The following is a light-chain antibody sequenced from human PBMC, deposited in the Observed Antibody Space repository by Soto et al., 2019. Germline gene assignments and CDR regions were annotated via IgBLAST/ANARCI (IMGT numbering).Light chain of an antibody. CDR2: GAS. J-gene: IGKJ4*01. CDR3: QQYNDWPLT. Sequence: EKVMTQSPATLSASPGERATLSCRASQSVSSNLAWYHQKPGQAPRLXIYGASTRATGIPARFSGSGYGTEFTLTISSLQSEDFAVYYCQQYNDWPLTFGGGTKVDIK. CDR1: QSVSSN. V-gene: IGKV3-15*01.